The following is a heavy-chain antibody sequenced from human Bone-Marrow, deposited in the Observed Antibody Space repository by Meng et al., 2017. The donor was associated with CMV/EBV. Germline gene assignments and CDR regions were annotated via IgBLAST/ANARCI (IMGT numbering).Heavy chain of an antibody. CDR1: GDSISGGNYY. D-gene: IGHD6-6*01. Sequence: SETLSLTCTVSGDSISGGNYYWGWIRQPPGKGLEWIGEINHSGSTNYNPSLKSRVTISVDTSKNQFSLKLSSVTAADTAVYYCATLRYSSSFHYYYGMDVWGQGTTVTVSS. V-gene: IGHV4-39*07. CDR2: INHSGST. J-gene: IGHJ6*02. CDR3: ATLRYSSSFHYYYGMDV.